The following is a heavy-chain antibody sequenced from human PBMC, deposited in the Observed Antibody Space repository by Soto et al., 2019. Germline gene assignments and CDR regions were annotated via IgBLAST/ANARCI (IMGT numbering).Heavy chain of an antibody. D-gene: IGHD3-10*01. CDR3: AKGLIRGASLVDY. Sequence: QVQLVESGGGVVQPGRSLRLSCAASGFTFDRYGMHWVRQAPGKGLEWMALMTHDTYNEYYADSVKGRFTIFRDNSKNTLYLQLNSLRDEDTAVYYCAKGLIRGASLVDYWGQGTLVTVSS. CDR1: GFTFDRYG. CDR2: MTHDTYNE. V-gene: IGHV3-30*18. J-gene: IGHJ4*02.